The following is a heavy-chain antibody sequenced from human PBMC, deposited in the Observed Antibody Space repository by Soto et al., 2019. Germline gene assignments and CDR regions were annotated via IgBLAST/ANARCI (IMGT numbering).Heavy chain of an antibody. CDR2: ISSSGSTI. CDR1: GFTFSSYE. V-gene: IGHV3-48*03. Sequence: GGSLRLSCAASGFTFSSYEMNWVRQAPGKGLEWVSYISSSGSTIYYADSVKGRFTISRDNAKNSLYLQMNSLRAKDTAVYYCARDEYYYDSSDYWGQGTLVTVSS. D-gene: IGHD3-22*01. J-gene: IGHJ4*02. CDR3: ARDEYYYDSSDY.